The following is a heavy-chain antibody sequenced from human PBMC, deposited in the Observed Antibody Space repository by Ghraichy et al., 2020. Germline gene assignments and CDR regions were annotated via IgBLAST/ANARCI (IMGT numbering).Heavy chain of an antibody. CDR1: GFTFSSYA. CDR3: AKDLGSYDYVWGSYYYGMDV. J-gene: IGHJ6*02. D-gene: IGHD3-16*01. V-gene: IGHV3-23*01. Sequence: GESLNISCAASGFTFSSYAMSWVRQAPGKGLEWVSAISGSGGSTYYADSVKGRFTISRDNSKNTLYLQMNSLRAEDTAVYYCAKDLGSYDYVWGSYYYGMDVWGQGTTVTVSS. CDR2: ISGSGGST.